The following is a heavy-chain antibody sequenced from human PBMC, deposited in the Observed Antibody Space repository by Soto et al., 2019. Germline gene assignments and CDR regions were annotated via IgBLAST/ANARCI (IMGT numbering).Heavy chain of an antibody. J-gene: IGHJ3*02. CDR3: ARDLAFIVVVVAASAFDI. Sequence: GASVKVSCKASGYTFTSYGISWVRQAPGQGLEWMGWISAYNGNTNYAQKLQGRVTMTTDTSTSTAYMELRSLRSDDTAVYYCARDLAFIVVVVAASAFDIWGQATMVNV. CDR2: ISAYNGNT. V-gene: IGHV1-18*01. CDR1: GYTFTSYG. D-gene: IGHD2-15*01.